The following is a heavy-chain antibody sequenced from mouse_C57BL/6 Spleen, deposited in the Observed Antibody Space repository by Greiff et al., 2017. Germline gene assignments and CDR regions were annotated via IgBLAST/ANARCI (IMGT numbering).Heavy chain of an antibody. CDR3: ARVDYYGSSDQYYFDY. J-gene: IGHJ2*01. CDR2: IYPSDSET. Sequence: QVQLQQPGAELVRPGSSVKLSCKASGYTFTSYWMDWVKQRPGQGLEWIGNIYPSDSETHYNQKFKDKATLTVDKTSSTAYMQLSSLTSEDSAVXYCARVDYYGSSDQYYFDYWGQGTTLTVSS. V-gene: IGHV1-61*01. CDR1: GYTFTSYW. D-gene: IGHD1-1*01.